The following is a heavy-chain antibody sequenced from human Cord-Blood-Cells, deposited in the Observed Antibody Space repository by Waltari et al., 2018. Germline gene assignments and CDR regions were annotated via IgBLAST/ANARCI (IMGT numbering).Heavy chain of an antibody. CDR2: INHSGST. J-gene: IGHJ4*02. V-gene: IGHV4-34*01. Sequence: QVQLQQWGAGLLKPSETLSLPCAVYGGSFSGYYWSWIRQPPGKGLEWIGEINHSGSTNYNPSLKSRVTISVDTSKNQFSLKLSSVTAADTAVYYCARQLGNWGQGTLVTVSS. D-gene: IGHD1-1*01. CDR1: GGSFSGYY. CDR3: ARQLGN.